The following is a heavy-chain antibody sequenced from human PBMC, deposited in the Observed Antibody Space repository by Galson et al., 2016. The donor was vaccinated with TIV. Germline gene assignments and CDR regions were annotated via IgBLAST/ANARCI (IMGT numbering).Heavy chain of an antibody. V-gene: IGHV1-69*13. J-gene: IGHJ5*02. CDR3: ARAPGYHDSSAYYPA. CDR2: IIGMFGTT. D-gene: IGHD3-22*01. Sequence: SVKVSCKASGGTFSSYAFSWVRQAPGQGLEWMGRIIGMFGTTNYAQKFQGRVTITADELTSTVYMELSGLTSEDTAVCYCARAPGYHDSSAYYPAWGQGTLVTVSS. CDR1: GGTFSSYA.